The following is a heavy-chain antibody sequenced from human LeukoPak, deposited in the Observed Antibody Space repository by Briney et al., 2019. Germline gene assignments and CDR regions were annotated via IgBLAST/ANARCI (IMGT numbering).Heavy chain of an antibody. V-gene: IGHV4-59*01. CDR2: IYYSGST. D-gene: IGHD3-10*01. CDR1: GGSISSYY. CDR3: ARDRGEYYFDY. Sequence: SETLSLTCTVSGGSISSYYWSWIRQPPGKGLEWIGYIYYSGSTNYNPSLKSRVTISVDTSKNQFSLKLSSVTAADTAVYYCARDRGEYYFDYWGQGTLVTVSS. J-gene: IGHJ4*02.